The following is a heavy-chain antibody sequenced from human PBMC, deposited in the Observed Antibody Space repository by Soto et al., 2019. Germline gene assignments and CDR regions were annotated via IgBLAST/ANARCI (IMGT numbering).Heavy chain of an antibody. CDR2: IIPIFGAT. V-gene: IGHV1-69*01. CDR1: GGTFSSYA. Sequence: VQLVQSGAEVKKPGSSVKVSCKASGGTFSSYAISWVRQAPGQGLEWMGGIIPIFGATNYAQKFQGRVTITADESTTTAYMELSSLRSEDTAVYYCAGDVTTLWEGYYFDYLGQGTLVTVSS. CDR3: AGDVTTLWEGYYFDY. J-gene: IGHJ4*02. D-gene: IGHD1-26*01.